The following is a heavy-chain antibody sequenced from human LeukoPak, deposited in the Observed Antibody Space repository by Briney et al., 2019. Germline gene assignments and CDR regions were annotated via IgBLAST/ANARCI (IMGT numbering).Heavy chain of an antibody. CDR3: ARDPPYRYYYDSSGYHAPYAFDL. D-gene: IGHD3-22*01. Sequence: SETLSLTCTVSGGSISSSSCYWGWIRQPPGKGLEWIGSIYYSGSTYYNPSLKSRVTMSVDTSKNQFSLKLSSVTAADTAVYYCARDPPYRYYYDSSGYHAPYAFDLWGQGTMVTVSS. V-gene: IGHV4-39*07. CDR2: IYYSGST. CDR1: GGSISSSSCY. J-gene: IGHJ3*01.